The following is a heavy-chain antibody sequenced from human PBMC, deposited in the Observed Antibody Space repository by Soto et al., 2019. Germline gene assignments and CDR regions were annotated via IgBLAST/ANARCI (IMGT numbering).Heavy chain of an antibody. CDR3: ARAPRGYGMDV. J-gene: IGHJ6*02. Sequence: LSLTCTVSGDSVSSNSWWSWVRQPPGKGLEWIGEIHHSGSTNYNSSLTSRVSISIDKSKNQFSLNLYSVTAADAAVFYCARAPRGYGMDVWGQGTTVTVS. CDR2: IHHSGST. V-gene: IGHV4-4*02. CDR1: GDSVSSNSW.